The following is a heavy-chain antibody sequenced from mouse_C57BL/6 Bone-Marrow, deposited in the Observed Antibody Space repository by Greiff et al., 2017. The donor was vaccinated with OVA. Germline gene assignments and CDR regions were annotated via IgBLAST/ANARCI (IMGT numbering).Heavy chain of an antibody. CDR2: IYPGNSDT. D-gene: IGHD2-5*01. J-gene: IGHJ4*01. V-gene: IGHV1-5*01. CDR1: GYTFTSYW. CDR3: TYYSNYPDY. Sequence: VQLQQSGTVLARPGASVKMSCKTSGYTFTSYWMHWVKQRPGQGLEWIGAIYPGNSDTSYNQKFKGKAKLTAVTSASTAYMELSSLTNEDSAVYYCTYYSNYPDYWGQGTSVTVSS.